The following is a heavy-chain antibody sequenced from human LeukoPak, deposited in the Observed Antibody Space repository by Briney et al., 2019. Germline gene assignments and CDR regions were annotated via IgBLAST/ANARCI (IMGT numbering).Heavy chain of an antibody. V-gene: IGHV3-73*01. CDR2: IRSKANSYAT. Sequence: GGSLRLSCAASGFTFSGSAMHWVRQASGKGLEWVGRIRSKANSYATAYAASVKGRFTISRDDSKNTAYLQMNSLKTEDTAVYYCTRMIDSSGYYYVGWGQGTLVTVSS. J-gene: IGHJ4*02. CDR1: GFTFSGSA. CDR3: TRMIDSSGYYYVG. D-gene: IGHD3-22*01.